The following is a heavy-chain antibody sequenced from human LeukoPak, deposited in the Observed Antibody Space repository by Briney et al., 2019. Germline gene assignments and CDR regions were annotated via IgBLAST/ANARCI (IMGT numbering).Heavy chain of an antibody. CDR2: INHSGST. CDR1: GGSFSGYY. D-gene: IGHD6-13*01. J-gene: IGHJ4*02. V-gene: IGHV4-34*01. CDR3: ARGSRIAAAGMVEGSESADFDY. Sequence: SETLSLTCAVYGGSFSGYYWSWIRQPPGKGLEWIGEINHSGSTNYNPSLKSRVTISVDTSKNQFSLKLSSVTAADTAVYYCARGSRIAAAGMVEGSESADFDYWGQGTLVTVSS.